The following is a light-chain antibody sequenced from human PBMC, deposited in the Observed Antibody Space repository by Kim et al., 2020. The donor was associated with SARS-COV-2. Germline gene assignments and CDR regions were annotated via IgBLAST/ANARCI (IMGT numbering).Light chain of an antibody. J-gene: IGKJ4*01. CDR1: QSVLYSPDVQDY. CDR2: KRS. Sequence: ATINCKSSQSVLYSPDVQDYVGWFQQKAQRAPTQLIYKRSTRESGVPDRVSGSGSGTDFTLTISSLQAEDVAVYYCQQFYSTPHTFGGGTKVDIK. V-gene: IGKV4-1*01. CDR3: QQFYSTPHT.